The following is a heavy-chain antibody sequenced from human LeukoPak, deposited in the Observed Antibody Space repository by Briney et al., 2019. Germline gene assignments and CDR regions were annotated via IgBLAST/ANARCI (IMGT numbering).Heavy chain of an antibody. CDR2: IYYSGST. J-gene: IGHJ3*02. CDR3: ARHLDSSGYDAFDI. V-gene: IGHV4-31*03. CDR1: GGSISSGDYF. Sequence: SETLSLTCTVSGGSISSGDYFWSWIRQHPGKGLEWIGYIYYSGSTYYNPSLKSRVAISVDTSKNQFFLTVSSVTAADTAVYYCARHLDSSGYDAFDIWGQGTMVTVSS. D-gene: IGHD3-22*01.